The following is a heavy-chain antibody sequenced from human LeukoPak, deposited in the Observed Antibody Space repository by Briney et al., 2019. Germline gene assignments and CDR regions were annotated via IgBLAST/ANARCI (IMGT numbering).Heavy chain of an antibody. CDR2: IYYIGST. V-gene: IGHV4-59*01. CDR3: ARGEWDLLFDY. CDR1: GGSISSYY. J-gene: IGHJ4*02. Sequence: PSETLSLTCTVSGGSISSYYWSWIRQPPGKGLEWIGYIYYIGSTNYNPSLKSRVTISVDTSKNQFSLKLSSVTAADTAVYYCARGEWDLLFDYWGQGTLVTVSS. D-gene: IGHD1-26*01.